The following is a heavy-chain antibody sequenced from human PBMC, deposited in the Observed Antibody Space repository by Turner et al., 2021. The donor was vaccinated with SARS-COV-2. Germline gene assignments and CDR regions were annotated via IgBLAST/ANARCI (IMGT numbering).Heavy chain of an antibody. J-gene: IGHJ6*02. CDR2: INAGNGNT. Sequence: QVQLVQSGAEVKKPGASVEVSCRASGYTFTTYAMHCARQAPGQRLEWMGWINAGNGNTKDSQKCQGRVTITSDTTASTAYMELSSLRSEDTDVYYCASGSIVRVVIYAYYYGMDVWGQGTTVTVSS. D-gene: IGHD3-10*01. CDR3: ASGSIVRVVIYAYYYGMDV. CDR1: GYTFTTYA. V-gene: IGHV1-3*01.